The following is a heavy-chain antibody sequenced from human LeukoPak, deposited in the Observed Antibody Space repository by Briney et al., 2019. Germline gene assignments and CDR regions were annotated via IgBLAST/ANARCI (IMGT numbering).Heavy chain of an antibody. CDR1: GGSFSGHY. D-gene: IGHD4-17*01. Sequence: KTSETLSLTCAVYGGSFSGHYCSWIRQPPGKGLEWIGEINHSGSTNYNPSLKSRVSMSVDTSKKQFSLEQSSVNAADTSEYYCAITITTVSAFNDYWGRGTLVTVSS. V-gene: IGHV4-34*01. J-gene: IGHJ4*02. CDR3: AITITTVSAFNDY. CDR2: INHSGST.